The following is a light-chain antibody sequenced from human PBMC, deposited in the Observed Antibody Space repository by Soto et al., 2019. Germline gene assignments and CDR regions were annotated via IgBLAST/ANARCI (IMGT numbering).Light chain of an antibody. J-gene: IGKJ5*01. V-gene: IGKV3-20*01. Sequence: EIVMTQAPATLSVSPGERATLSCRASQSVSSNLAWYQQKPGQAPRPLIYGASSRATGIPDRFSGSGAGTDFTLTISRLEPEDFAVYYCQVFDVSVWTFGRGTRLEI. CDR1: QSVSSN. CDR2: GAS. CDR3: QVFDVSVWT.